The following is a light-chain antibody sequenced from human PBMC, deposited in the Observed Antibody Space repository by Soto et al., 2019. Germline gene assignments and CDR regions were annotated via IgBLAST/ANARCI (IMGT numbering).Light chain of an antibody. J-gene: IGKJ4*01. CDR2: GAS. CDR1: QSVSNNF. Sequence: DIELTQSPGTLSLSPGERAALSCGASQSVSNNFLAWYQQKPGQAPRLLISGASSRATGIPDRFSGSGSGTYFTLTISRLEHEDFSVYYFQQYGTSPLTFGGWTKVEIK. CDR3: QQYGTSPLT. V-gene: IGKV3-20*01.